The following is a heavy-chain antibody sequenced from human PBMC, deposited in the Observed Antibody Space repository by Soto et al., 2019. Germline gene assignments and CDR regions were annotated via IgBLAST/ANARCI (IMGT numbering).Heavy chain of an antibody. V-gene: IGHV4-31*03. CDR1: GGSISSGGYY. D-gene: IGHD3-22*01. CDR2: IYYSGST. Sequence: TLSLTCTVSGGSISSGGYYWSWIRQHPGKGLEWIGYIYYSGSTYYNPSLKSRVTISVDTSKNQFSLKLSSVTAADTAVYYCARVSSSGPPVYYFDYWGQGTLVTVSS. J-gene: IGHJ4*02. CDR3: ARVSSSGPPVYYFDY.